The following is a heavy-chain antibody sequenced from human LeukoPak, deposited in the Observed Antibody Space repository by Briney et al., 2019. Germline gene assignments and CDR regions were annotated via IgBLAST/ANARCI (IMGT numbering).Heavy chain of an antibody. Sequence: GGSLRLSCAASGLTFSDYAMHWVRQAPGKGLEYVSGIRSNGGSTYYAHSVKGRFTISRDNSKNTLYLQMGSLRAEDMAVYYCARMGGFCSGGTCYSPYSCYMDVWGKGTTVTVSS. CDR1: GLTFSDYA. J-gene: IGHJ6*03. CDR3: ARMGGFCSGGTCYSPYSCYMDV. CDR2: IRSNGGST. V-gene: IGHV3-64*01. D-gene: IGHD2-15*01.